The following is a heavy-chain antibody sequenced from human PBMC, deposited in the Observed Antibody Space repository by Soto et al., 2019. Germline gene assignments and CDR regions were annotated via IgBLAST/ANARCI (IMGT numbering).Heavy chain of an antibody. CDR1: GFTLSMYS. J-gene: IGHJ6*02. D-gene: IGHD1-26*01. Sequence: GGSLRLSCEVSGFTLSMYSMTWVRQAPGKGLEWVAVIWYDGSNKYYADSVKGRFTISIDNSKNTLYLQMNSLRAEDTAVYYCAREGGIGAKLMDVWGQGTTVTVSS. V-gene: IGHV3-33*07. CDR3: AREGGIGAKLMDV. CDR2: IWYDGSNK.